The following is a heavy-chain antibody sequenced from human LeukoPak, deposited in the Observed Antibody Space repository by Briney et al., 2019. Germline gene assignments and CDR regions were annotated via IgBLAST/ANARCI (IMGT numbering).Heavy chain of an antibody. Sequence: EASVKVSCKASGYTFTSYDINWVRQATGQGLEWMGWMNPNSGNTGYAQKFQGRVTMTRNTSISTAYMELSSLRSEDTAVYYCARGESSSWSRRYYYYGIDGWGQGTTVTVSS. V-gene: IGHV1-8*01. J-gene: IGHJ6*02. CDR3: ARGESSSWSRRYYYYGIDG. D-gene: IGHD6-13*01. CDR1: GYTFTSYD. CDR2: MNPNSGNT.